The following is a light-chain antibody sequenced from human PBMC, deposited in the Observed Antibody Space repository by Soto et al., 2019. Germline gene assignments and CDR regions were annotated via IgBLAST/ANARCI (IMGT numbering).Light chain of an antibody. CDR3: QQYHIWPSWT. V-gene: IGKV3-15*01. CDR1: QSVSLS. CDR2: GAS. Sequence: EIVLTQSPATLSVSRGDRATLSRRASQSVSLSLAWFQMRPGQPPRLLIYGASTRATDIPARFSGSGSGTDFTLTISSLQSEDFAVYFYQQYHIWPSWTFGQGTKVDIK. J-gene: IGKJ1*01.